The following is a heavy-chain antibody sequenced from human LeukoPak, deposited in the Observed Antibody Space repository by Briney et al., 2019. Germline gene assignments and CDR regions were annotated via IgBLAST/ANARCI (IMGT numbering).Heavy chain of an antibody. CDR2: ISTSGRT. J-gene: IGHJ4*02. CDR3: ARDLDSSGYYHVVDS. Sequence: TGGSLRLSCADSGFTFSSYAMSWVRQAPGKGLEWVSLISTSGRTHYADSVQGRFTISRDNSKNPLSLHMNSLTAEDTAVYYCARDLDSSGYYHVVDSWGQGALVTVSS. CDR1: GFTFSSYA. D-gene: IGHD3-22*01. V-gene: IGHV3-23*01.